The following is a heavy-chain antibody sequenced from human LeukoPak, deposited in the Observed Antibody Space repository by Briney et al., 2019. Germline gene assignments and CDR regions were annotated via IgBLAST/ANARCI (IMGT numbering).Heavy chain of an antibody. V-gene: IGHV3-7*05. CDR1: GYTSSNYW. CDR3: ARASKPWLQLT. Sequence: GGSLRLSCAASGYTSSNYWTIWVRQAQGKGLEWGGNIKEDGSEKRYADSVRGRFTISRDNAQTSIYPQMNSLRAEDTAVYYCARASKPWLQLTWGQGTLVTVSS. CDR2: IKEDGSEK. J-gene: IGHJ5*02. D-gene: IGHD5-24*01.